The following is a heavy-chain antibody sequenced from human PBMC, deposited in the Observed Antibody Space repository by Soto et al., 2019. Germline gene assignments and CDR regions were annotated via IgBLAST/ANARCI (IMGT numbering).Heavy chain of an antibody. D-gene: IGHD3-10*01. J-gene: IGHJ6*02. CDR3: ARVDGYYGSGSYYNHGMDV. CDR1: GGSISSYY. Sequence: PSETLSLTCTVSGGSISSYYWSWIRQPPGKGLEWIGYIYYSGSTNYNPSLKSRVTISVDTSKNQFSLKLSSVTAADTAVYYCARVDGYYGSGSYYNHGMDVWGQGTTVTVSS. V-gene: IGHV4-59*01. CDR2: IYYSGST.